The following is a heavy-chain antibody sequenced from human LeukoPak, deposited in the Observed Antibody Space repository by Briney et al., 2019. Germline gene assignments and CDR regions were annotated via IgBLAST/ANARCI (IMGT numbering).Heavy chain of an antibody. CDR2: IYYSGST. J-gene: IGHJ4*02. D-gene: IGHD5-18*01. CDR1: GGSISSHY. CDR3: AGFVDTAMVRDSRNFDY. Sequence: SETLSLTCTVSGGSISSHYWSWIRQPPGKGLEWIGYIYYSGSTNYNPSLKSRVTISVDTSKNQFSLKLSSVTAADTAVYYCAGFVDTAMVRDSRNFDYWGQGTLVTVSS. V-gene: IGHV4-59*11.